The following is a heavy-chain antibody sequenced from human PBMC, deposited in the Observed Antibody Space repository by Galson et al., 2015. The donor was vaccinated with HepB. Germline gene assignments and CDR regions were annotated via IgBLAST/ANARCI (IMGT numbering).Heavy chain of an antibody. J-gene: IGHJ4*02. CDR2: ISWNSGNI. Sequence: SLRLSCAASGFTFDDYAMHWVRQAPGKGLEWVSGISWNSGNIGYADSVKGRFTISRDNAKNSLYLQMNSLIPEDTAMYYCAKDTSVDIVAGGSYYWGQGALVTVSS. D-gene: IGHD6-13*01. CDR1: GFTFDDYA. CDR3: AKDTSVDIVAGGSYY. V-gene: IGHV3-9*01.